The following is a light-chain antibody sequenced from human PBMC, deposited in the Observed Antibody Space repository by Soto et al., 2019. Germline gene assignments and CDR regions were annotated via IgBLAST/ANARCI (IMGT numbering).Light chain of an antibody. J-gene: IGLJ1*01. CDR2: EVS. CDR1: SSDVGGYNY. V-gene: IGLV2-14*01. Sequence: LRQPGSVCRSPGHPITISCTGTSSDVGGYNYVSWYQQHPGKAPKLMIYEVSNRPSGVSFRFSGSKSGNTASLTISGLQAEEEADYYCSSYTSRNHHVFGTGTRVTVL. CDR3: SSYTSRNHHV.